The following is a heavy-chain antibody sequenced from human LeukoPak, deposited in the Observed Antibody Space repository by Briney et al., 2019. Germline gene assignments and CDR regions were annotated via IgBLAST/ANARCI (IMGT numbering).Heavy chain of an antibody. CDR1: GFTFSSYS. J-gene: IGHJ3*02. CDR2: ISSSSSYI. Sequence: GGSLRLSCAASGFTFSSYSMIWVRQATGKGLEWVSSISSSSSYIYYADSEKGRFTISRDNATNSLYLQMNSLRAEDTAVYYCARGWLGYCSGGSCYPLGIWGQGTMVTVSS. D-gene: IGHD2-15*01. CDR3: ARGWLGYCSGGSCYPLGI. V-gene: IGHV3-21*01.